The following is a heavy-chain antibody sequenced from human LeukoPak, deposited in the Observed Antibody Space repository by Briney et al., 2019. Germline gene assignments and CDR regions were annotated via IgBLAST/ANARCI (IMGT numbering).Heavy chain of an antibody. CDR3: AKNVGSGSYYKMGFDP. J-gene: IGHJ5*02. Sequence: PGGSLRLSCAASGFTFSNCAMSWVRQAPGKGLEWVSAISGSGGSTYYADSVKGRFTISRDISKNTLYLQMNSLRAEDTAVYYCAKNVGSGSYYKMGFDPWGQGTLVTVSS. CDR2: ISGSGGST. V-gene: IGHV3-23*01. CDR1: GFTFSNCA. D-gene: IGHD3-10*01.